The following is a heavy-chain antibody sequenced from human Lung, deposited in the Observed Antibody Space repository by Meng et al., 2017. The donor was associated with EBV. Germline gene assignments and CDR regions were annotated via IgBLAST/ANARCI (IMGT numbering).Heavy chain of an antibody. CDR2: IYYTGST. Sequence: GRLQLSGPGLVKPSPPLAHTGTVPCGLINRGDYYWSWIRQPPGKGLEWIGYIYYTGSTYYNPSLKSRVTISMDTSKNQFSLRLSSVTAADTAVYYCARNYYFDYWGQGTLVTVSS. CDR1: CGLINRGDYY. V-gene: IGHV4-30-4*01. CDR3: ARNYYFDY. J-gene: IGHJ4*02.